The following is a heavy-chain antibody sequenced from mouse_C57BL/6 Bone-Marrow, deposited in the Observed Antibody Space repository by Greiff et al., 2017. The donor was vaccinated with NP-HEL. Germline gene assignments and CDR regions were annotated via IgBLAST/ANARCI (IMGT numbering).Heavy chain of an antibody. CDR2: IYPRSGNT. J-gene: IGHJ2*01. CDR3: ENTFITTLVPYFDY. CDR1: GYTFTSYG. D-gene: IGHD1-1*01. Sequence: VKLMESGAELARPGASVKLSCKASGYTFTSYGISWVKQRTGQGLEWIGEIYPRSGNTYYNEKFKGKATLTADKSSSTAYMELRSLTSEDSAVYFFENTFITTLVPYFDYWGQGTTLTVSS. V-gene: IGHV1-81*01.